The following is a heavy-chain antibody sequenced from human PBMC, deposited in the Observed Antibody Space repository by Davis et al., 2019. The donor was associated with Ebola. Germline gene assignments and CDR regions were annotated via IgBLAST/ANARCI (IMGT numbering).Heavy chain of an antibody. CDR1: GFNFNIYA. CDR2: IRGNGEKT. D-gene: IGHD3-3*01. CDR3: ARQDYDFWSGYYSPNWFDP. Sequence: PGGSLRLSCAASGFNFNIYAMSWVRQAPGKGLEWVSFIRGNGEKTYYADSVKGRFTISRDNSRNNLYLEMNILRAEDTAVYYCARQDYDFWSGYYSPNWFDPWGQGTLVTVSS. J-gene: IGHJ5*02. V-gene: IGHV3-23*01.